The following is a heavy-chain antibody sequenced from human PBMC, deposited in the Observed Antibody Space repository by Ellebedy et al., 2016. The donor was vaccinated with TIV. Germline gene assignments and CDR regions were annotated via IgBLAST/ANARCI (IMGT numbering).Heavy chain of an antibody. J-gene: IGHJ6*03. CDR2: IYYSGST. Sequence: SETLSLXCTVSGGSISSYYWSWIRQLPGKGLEWIGYIYYSGSTNYNPSLKSRVTISVDTSKNQFSLKLSSVTAADTAVYYCARAPSTSADYYYYYMDVWGKGTTVTVSS. D-gene: IGHD6-6*01. CDR3: ARAPSTSADYYYYYMDV. CDR1: GGSISSYY. V-gene: IGHV4-59*13.